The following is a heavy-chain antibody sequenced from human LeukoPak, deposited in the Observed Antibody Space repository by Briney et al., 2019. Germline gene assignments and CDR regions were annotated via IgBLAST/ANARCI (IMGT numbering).Heavy chain of an antibody. CDR2: IKQDGSEK. V-gene: IGHV3-7*01. D-gene: IGHD3-9*01. Sequence: GGSLRLSCAASGFTFSSYWMSWVRQAPGKGLEWVANIKQDGSEKYYVDPVKGRFTISRDNAENSLYLQMNSLRAEDAAVYYCARVSTYYDILTGYSGAYYFDYWGQGTLVTVSS. CDR1: GFTFSSYW. J-gene: IGHJ4*02. CDR3: ARVSTYYDILTGYSGAYYFDY.